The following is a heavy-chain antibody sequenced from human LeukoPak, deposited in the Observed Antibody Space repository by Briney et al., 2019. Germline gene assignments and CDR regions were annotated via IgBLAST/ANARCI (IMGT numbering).Heavy chain of an antibody. CDR3: ARDIQWLEIRYYFDY. CDR2: INPNSGGT. J-gene: IGHJ4*02. V-gene: IGHV1-2*02. Sequence: ASVKVSCKASGYTFTGDYMHWVRQAPGQGLEWMGWINPNSGGTNYAQKFQGRVTMTRDTSISTAYMELSRLRSDDTAVYYCARDIQWLEIRYYFDYWGQGTLVTVSS. D-gene: IGHD6-19*01. CDR1: GYTFTGDY.